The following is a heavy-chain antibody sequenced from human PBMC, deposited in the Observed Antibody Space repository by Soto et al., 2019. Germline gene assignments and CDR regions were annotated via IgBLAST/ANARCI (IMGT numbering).Heavy chain of an antibody. V-gene: IGHV1-3*01. CDR3: AREFLRYYYGSGSLTPGFDP. CDR1: GYTFTSYA. J-gene: IGHJ5*02. Sequence: ASVKVSCKASGYTFTSYAMHWVRQAPGQRLEWMGWINAGNGNTKYSQKFQGRVTITRDTSASTAYMELSSLRSEDTAVYYCAREFLRYYYGSGSLTPGFDPWGQGTLVTVSS. CDR2: INAGNGNT. D-gene: IGHD3-10*01.